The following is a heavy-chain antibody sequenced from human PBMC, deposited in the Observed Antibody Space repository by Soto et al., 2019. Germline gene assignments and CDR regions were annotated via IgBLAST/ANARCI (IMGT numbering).Heavy chain of an antibody. CDR2: ISSSTSHT. CDR1: GFTFSDYY. CDR3: ARCRGAAADYFDF. J-gene: IGHJ4*02. Sequence: QVQLVESGGGLVKPGGSLRLSCAVSGFTFSDYYMTWIRQAPGKGLEWVSYISSSTSHTNYADSGKGRFTISRDNAKNSLFLQMNSLRAEDTAVYYCARCRGAAADYFDFWGQGTLVTVSS. V-gene: IGHV3-11*05. D-gene: IGHD6-13*01.